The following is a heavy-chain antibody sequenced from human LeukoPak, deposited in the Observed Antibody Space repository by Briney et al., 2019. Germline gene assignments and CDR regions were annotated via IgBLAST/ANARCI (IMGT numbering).Heavy chain of an antibody. CDR2: IIPIFGTA. Sequence: SVKVSCKASGGTFSSFAISWVRQAPGQGLEWMGRIIPIFGTANYAQKFQGRVTITTDESTSTAYMELSSLRSEDTAVYYCARGQRWLQLPRYYYYMDVWGKGTTVTVSS. CDR3: ARGQRWLQLPRYYYYMDV. D-gene: IGHD5-24*01. J-gene: IGHJ6*03. CDR1: GGTFSSFA. V-gene: IGHV1-69*05.